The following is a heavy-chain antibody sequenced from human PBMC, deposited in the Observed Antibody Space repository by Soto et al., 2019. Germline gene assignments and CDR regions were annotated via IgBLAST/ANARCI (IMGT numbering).Heavy chain of an antibody. V-gene: IGHV3-23*01. CDR3: AKESMPEHYGDTLFDY. J-gene: IGHJ4*02. D-gene: IGHD4-17*01. CDR1: GFSFANYA. Sequence: EVQLLASGGGLVQRGGSLRHSCEASGFSFANYALSWVRQAPGKGREWVATFSAGGRAFYADSVKGRFTIAKDISKNTMHLQASSLRADDTAVYYCAKESMPEHYGDTLFDYWGQGTRVTVSS. CDR2: FSAGGRA.